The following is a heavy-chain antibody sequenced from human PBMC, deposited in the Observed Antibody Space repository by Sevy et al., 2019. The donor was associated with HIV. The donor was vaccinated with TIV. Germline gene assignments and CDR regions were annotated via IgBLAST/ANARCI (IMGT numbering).Heavy chain of an antibody. D-gene: IGHD6-19*01. CDR1: GFTFSSYS. CDR3: ARGRIAVAVL. V-gene: IGHV3-48*01. CDR2: ISSSSSTI. J-gene: IGHJ4*02. Sequence: GGSLRLSCAVSGFTFSSYSMNWVRQAPGKGLEWVSYISSSSSTIYYADSVKGRFTISRDNAKNSLYLQMNSLRAEDTAVYYCARGRIAVAVLWGQGTLVTVSS.